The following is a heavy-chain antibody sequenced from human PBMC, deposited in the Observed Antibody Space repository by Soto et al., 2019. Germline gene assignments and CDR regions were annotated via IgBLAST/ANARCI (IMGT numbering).Heavy chain of an antibody. D-gene: IGHD3-10*01. CDR1: GFTFSSYA. V-gene: IGHV3-23*01. J-gene: IGHJ4*02. CDR3: AKLAPLWFGELLYPYYFDY. CDR2: ISGSGGST. Sequence: LRLSCAASGFTFSSYAMSWVRQAPGKVLEWVSAISGSGGSTYYADSVKGRFTISRDNSKNTLYLQMNSLRAEDTAVYYCAKLAPLWFGELLYPYYFDYWGQGTLVTVSS.